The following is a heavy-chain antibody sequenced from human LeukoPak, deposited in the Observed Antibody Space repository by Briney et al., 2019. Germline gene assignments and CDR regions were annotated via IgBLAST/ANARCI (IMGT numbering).Heavy chain of an antibody. CDR1: GFTFNDYA. V-gene: IGHV3-9*01. Sequence: GGSLRLACAASGFTFNDYAMHWVRQAPGKGLEWVSSISWDSGSIVYADSVKGRFTISRDNAKHCLYLQMKLLRAEHTALYYCAKQLNSGYGKGYFEYWGQGTLVTVSS. CDR2: ISWDSGSI. D-gene: IGHD5-12*01. CDR3: AKQLNSGYGKGYFEY. J-gene: IGHJ4*02.